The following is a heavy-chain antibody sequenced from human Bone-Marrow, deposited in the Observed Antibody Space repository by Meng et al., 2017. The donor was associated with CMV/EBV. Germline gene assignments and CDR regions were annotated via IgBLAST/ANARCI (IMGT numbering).Heavy chain of an antibody. D-gene: IGHD6-13*01. CDR2: IYWSDDK. CDR1: SLSTIGVG. CDR3: ARKDSSSWYGGNWFDP. Sequence: SLSTIGVGVGWILQPPERALVWLALIYWSDDKRYSPSLKSRLTITKDTSKTQVVLTLTNMDPVDTATYYCARKDSSSWYGGNWFDPWGQGTLVTVSS. V-gene: IGHV2-5*01. J-gene: IGHJ5*02.